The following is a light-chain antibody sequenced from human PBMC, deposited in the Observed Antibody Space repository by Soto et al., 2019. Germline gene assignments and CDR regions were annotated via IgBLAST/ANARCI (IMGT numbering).Light chain of an antibody. CDR2: DVS. J-gene: IGLJ3*02. V-gene: IGLV2-14*01. Sequence: QPALTQPASVSGSPGQSITISCTGTSGDVGAYNYVSWYQQHPGKAPRLMIYDVSNRPSGASNRFSGSKSGNTASLTISGLQAEDEADYYCSSYTTTSTWVFGGGTKLTVL. CDR1: SGDVGAYNY. CDR3: SSYTTTSTWV.